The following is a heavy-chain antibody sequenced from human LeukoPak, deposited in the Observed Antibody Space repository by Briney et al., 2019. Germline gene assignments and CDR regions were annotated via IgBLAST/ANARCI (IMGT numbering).Heavy chain of an antibody. CDR3: ARDPPERDEYQLLSNWFDP. D-gene: IGHD2-2*01. CDR2: IIPILCIA. J-gene: IGHJ5*02. Sequence: SVKVSCKASGGTFSSYTISWVRQAPGQGLEWMGRIIPILCIANYAQKLQGRVTITADKSTSTAYMELSSLRSEDTDVYYCARDPPERDEYQLLSNWFDPWGQGTLVTVSS. V-gene: IGHV1-69*04. CDR1: GGTFSSYT.